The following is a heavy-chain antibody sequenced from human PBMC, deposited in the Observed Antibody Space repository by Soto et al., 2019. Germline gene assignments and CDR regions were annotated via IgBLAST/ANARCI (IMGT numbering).Heavy chain of an antibody. V-gene: IGHV4-31*03. CDR1: GGSISSGGYY. D-gene: IGHD6-13*01. Sequence: KTSETLSLTCTVSGGSISSGGYYWSWIRQHPGKGLEWIGYIYYSGSTYYNPSLKSRVTISVDTSKNQFSLKLSSVTAADTAVYYCARDVREAAAGTEYYYYYGMDVWGQGTTVTVSS. CDR3: ARDVREAAAGTEYYYYYGMDV. CDR2: IYYSGST. J-gene: IGHJ6*02.